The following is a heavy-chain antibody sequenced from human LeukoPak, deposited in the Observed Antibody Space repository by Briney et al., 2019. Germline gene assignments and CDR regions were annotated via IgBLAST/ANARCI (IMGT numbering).Heavy chain of an antibody. D-gene: IGHD2-8*01. V-gene: IGHV4-34*01. CDR3: ARAGGIVLMVYADYYFDY. J-gene: IGHJ4*02. CDR1: GVSFSGYY. Sequence: SETLSLPCAVYGVSFSGYYWSWIRQPPGKGLEWIGEINHSGSTNYNPSLKSRVTISVDTSKNQFSLKLSSVTAADTAVYYCARAGGIVLMVYADYYFDYWGQGTLVTVSS. CDR2: INHSGST.